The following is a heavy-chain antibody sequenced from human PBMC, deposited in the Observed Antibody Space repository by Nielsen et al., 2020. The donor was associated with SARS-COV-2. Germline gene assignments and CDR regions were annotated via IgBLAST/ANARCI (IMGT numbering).Heavy chain of an antibody. CDR1: GFTFSNAW. CDR3: TTDFSMVATFYYYGMDV. Sequence: GGSLRLSSAASGFTFSNAWMSWVRQAPGKGLEWVGRIKSKTDGGTTDYAAPVKGRFTISRDDSKNTLYLQMNSLKTEDTAVYYCTTDFSMVATFYYYGMDVWGQGTTVTVSS. V-gene: IGHV3-15*01. J-gene: IGHJ6*02. CDR2: IKSKTDGGTT. D-gene: IGHD5-12*01.